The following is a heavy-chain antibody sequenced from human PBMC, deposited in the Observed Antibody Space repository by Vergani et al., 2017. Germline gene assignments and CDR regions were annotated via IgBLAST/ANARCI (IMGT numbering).Heavy chain of an antibody. CDR1: GYTFTSYA. CDR2: INTNTGNP. J-gene: IGHJ5*02. V-gene: IGHV7-4-1*02. D-gene: IGHD3-10*01. Sequence: QVHLVQSGSELKKPGASVNVFCKASGYTFTSYAMNWGRQAPGQGLEWMGWINTNTGNPTYAPAFTGRFVFSLDTSVSTAYVQIRRLKADDTAIYYCAREYYGSGSPLGKGTLVTVAS. CDR3: AREYYGSGSP.